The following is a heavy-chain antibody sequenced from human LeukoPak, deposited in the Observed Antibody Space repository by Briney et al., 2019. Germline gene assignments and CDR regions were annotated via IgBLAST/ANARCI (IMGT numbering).Heavy chain of an antibody. V-gene: IGHV4-4*02. CDR2: IYLSGST. Sequence: SGTLSLTCAVSGGSIISSNWWSWVRQPPGKGLEWIGEIYLSGSTNYNPSLKSRVTMSVDGSTNYFSLKLTSVTAAYTAVYYCARGTAAAATNWFDPWGQGTLVTVSS. D-gene: IGHD6-13*01. J-gene: IGHJ5*02. CDR3: ARGTAAAATNWFDP. CDR1: GGSIISSNW.